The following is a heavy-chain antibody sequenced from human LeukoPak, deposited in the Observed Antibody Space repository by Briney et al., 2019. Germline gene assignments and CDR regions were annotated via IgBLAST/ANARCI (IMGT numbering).Heavy chain of an antibody. CDR3: ASNDYRDEGIDS. D-gene: IGHD4-17*01. CDR1: GFAFSRYS. CDR2: ISYSGPHM. J-gene: IGHJ4*02. V-gene: IGHV3-21*01. Sequence: GGSLRLSCAASGFAFSRYSMNWVRQAPGKGLEWVSSISYSGPHMFYADSVRGRFTITRDNAENSLFLQMNSLRAEDTAVYFCASNDYRDEGIDSWGQGTLVTVSS.